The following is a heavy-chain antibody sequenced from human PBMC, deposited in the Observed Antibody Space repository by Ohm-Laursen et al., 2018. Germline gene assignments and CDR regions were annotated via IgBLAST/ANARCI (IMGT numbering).Heavy chain of an antibody. CDR1: GFTVSSNY. CDR2: IYSGGST. D-gene: IGHD2-21*02. J-gene: IGHJ4*02. Sequence: LSLTCAASGFTVSSNYMSWVRQAPGKGLEWVSVIYSGGSTYYADSVKGRFTISRDNSKNTLYLQMNSLRAEDTAVYYCATLGQYCGGDCYPNYWGQGTLVTVSS. CDR3: ATLGQYCGGDCYPNY. V-gene: IGHV3-53*01.